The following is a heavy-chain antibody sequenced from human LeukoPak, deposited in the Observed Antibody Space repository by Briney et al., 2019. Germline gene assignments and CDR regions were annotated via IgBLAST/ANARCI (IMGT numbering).Heavy chain of an antibody. CDR2: IYYSGST. CDR3: ARAGVVRGYFDL. CDR1: GGSISGYY. D-gene: IGHD3-3*01. V-gene: IGHV4-59*01. Sequence: SETLSLTCTVSGGSISGYYWSWIRQPPGKGLEWIGYIYYSGSTNYNPSLKSRVTISVDTSKNQFSLKLSSVTAADTAVYYCARAGVVRGYFDLWGRGTLVTVSS. J-gene: IGHJ2*01.